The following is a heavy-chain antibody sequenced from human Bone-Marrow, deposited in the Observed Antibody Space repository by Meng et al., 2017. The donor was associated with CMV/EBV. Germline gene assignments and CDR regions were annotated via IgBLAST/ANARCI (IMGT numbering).Heavy chain of an antibody. CDR2: IYYSGST. CDR3: ARAPYYYDNSGYYGGYNWFDP. D-gene: IGHD3-22*01. CDR1: GGPTSSGDYY. J-gene: IGHJ5*02. V-gene: IGHV4-30-4*08. Sequence: SETLSLTCTVSGGPTSSGDYYWSWIRQPPGKGLEWIGYIYYSGSTYYSPSLKSRVTMSVDTSKNQFSLKLSSVTAADTAVYYCARAPYYYDNSGYYGGYNWFDPWGQGILVTVSS.